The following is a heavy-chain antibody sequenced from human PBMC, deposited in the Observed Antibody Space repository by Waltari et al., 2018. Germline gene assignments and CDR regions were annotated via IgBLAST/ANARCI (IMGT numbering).Heavy chain of an antibody. Sequence: QVQLVQSGAEVKKPGSSVKVSCKASGGTFSSYAISWVRQAPGQGLEWMGGISPIFGTANYAQKFQGRVTITADESTSTAYMELSSLRSEDTAVYYCARNQYSSSSIDYYYYMDVWGKGTTVTVSS. CDR2: ISPIFGTA. V-gene: IGHV1-69*01. D-gene: IGHD6-6*01. CDR3: ARNQYSSSSIDYYYYMDV. J-gene: IGHJ6*03. CDR1: GGTFSSYA.